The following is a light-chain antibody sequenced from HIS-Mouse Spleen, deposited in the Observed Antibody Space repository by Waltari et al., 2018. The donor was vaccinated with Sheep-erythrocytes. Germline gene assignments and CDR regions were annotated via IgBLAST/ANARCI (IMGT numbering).Light chain of an antibody. CDR3: QSYDSSLSGYVV. CDR1: SPNIGAGYD. CDR2: GNS. J-gene: IGLJ2*01. V-gene: IGLV1-40*01. Sequence: QSVLTQPPSVSGAPGQRVTISCTGSSPNIGAGYDVHWYQHLPGTAPKLLTYGNSNRPSGVPDRFSGSKSGTSASLAITGLQAEDEADYYCQSYDSSLSGYVVFGGGTKLTVL.